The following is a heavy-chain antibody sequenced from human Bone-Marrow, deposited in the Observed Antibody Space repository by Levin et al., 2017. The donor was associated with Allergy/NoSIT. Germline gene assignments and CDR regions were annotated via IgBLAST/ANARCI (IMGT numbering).Heavy chain of an antibody. CDR2: IRSKARGGAT. V-gene: IGHV3-15*01. J-gene: IGHJ4*02. CDR3: TTDTDSFTIFGVGFDF. Sequence: GGSLRLSCATSGFNFTNAWMTWVRQAPGKGLEWVGRIRSKARGGATDYAAPVKGRFTISRDDSKNTLYLQMNSLKTEDTAVYFCTTDTDSFTIFGVGFDFWGQGTLVTVSS. CDR1: GFNFTNAW. D-gene: IGHD3-3*01.